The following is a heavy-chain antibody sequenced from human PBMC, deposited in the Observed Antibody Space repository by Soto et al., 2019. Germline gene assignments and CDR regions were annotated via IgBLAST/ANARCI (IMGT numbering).Heavy chain of an antibody. CDR1: GYRFTTYW. D-gene: IGHD3-9*01. V-gene: IGHV5-51*01. CDR3: ARFGDILTGYSHGMDV. Sequence: GASLKISCKGSGYRFTTYWIGWVRQMPGKGLEWMGIIYPGDSDARYSPSFQGQVTISADKSISTAYLQWSSLKASDTAMYYCARFGDILTGYSHGMDVWGQGTTVTVSS. J-gene: IGHJ6*02. CDR2: IYPGDSDA.